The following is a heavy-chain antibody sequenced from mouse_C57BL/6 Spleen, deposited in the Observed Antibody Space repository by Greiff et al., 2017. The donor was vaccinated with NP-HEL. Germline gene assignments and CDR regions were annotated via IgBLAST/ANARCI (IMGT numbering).Heavy chain of an antibody. CDR1: GYSITSGYY. Sequence: EVKLMESGPGLVKPSQSLSLTCSVTGYSITSGYYWNWIRQFPGNKLEWMGYISYDGSNNYNPSLKNRISITRDTSKNQFFLKLNSVTTEDTATYYCAREDYDYDAGYYFDYWGQGTTLTVSS. CDR2: ISYDGSN. V-gene: IGHV3-6*01. J-gene: IGHJ2*01. CDR3: AREDYDYDAGYYFDY. D-gene: IGHD2-4*01.